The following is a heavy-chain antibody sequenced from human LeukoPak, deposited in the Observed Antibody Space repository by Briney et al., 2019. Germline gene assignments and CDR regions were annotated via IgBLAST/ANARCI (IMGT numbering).Heavy chain of an antibody. CDR1: GFTFSSYS. CDR3: ARESVVRGADPSYFDY. CDR2: ISSSSSYI. J-gene: IGHJ4*02. D-gene: IGHD3-10*01. V-gene: IGHV3-21*01. Sequence: GGSLRLSCAASGFTFSSYSMNWVRQAPGKGLEWVSSISSSSSYIYYADSVKGRFTISRDNAKNSLYLRMNSLRAEDTAVYYCARESVVRGADPSYFDYWGQGTLVTVSS.